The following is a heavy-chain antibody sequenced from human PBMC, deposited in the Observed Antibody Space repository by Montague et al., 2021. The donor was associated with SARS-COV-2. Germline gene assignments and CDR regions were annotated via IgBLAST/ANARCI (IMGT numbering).Heavy chain of an antibody. CDR1: GDSISNYY. CDR2: VYSGGRN. Sequence: SETLSLTCTVSGDSISNYYWSWIRQPPGKGLEWIGYVYSGGRNVYNPSLKSRVTISLDITKNQFSLNLSSVSGADTAVYFCARDGGIAGGVDVFDSWGPGTLVTVSS. D-gene: IGHD6-13*01. J-gene: IGHJ3*02. CDR3: ARDGGIAGGVDVFDS. V-gene: IGHV4-59*01.